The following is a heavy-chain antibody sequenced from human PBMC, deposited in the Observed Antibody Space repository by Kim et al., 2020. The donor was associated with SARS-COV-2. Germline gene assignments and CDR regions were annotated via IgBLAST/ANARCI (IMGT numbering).Heavy chain of an antibody. CDR3: AKSAVTTIDY. CDR2: SI. J-gene: IGHJ4*02. V-gene: IGHV3-23*01. Sequence: SIHQADSLKVRFIISRENTRNTVFLQMNSLRVDDSAVYYCAKSAVTTIDYWGQGTLVTVSS. D-gene: IGHD4-17*01.